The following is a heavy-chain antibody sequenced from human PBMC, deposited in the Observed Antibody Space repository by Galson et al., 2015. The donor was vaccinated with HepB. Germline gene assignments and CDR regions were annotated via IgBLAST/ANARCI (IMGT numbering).Heavy chain of an antibody. J-gene: IGHJ4*02. CDR1: GFTFSTYA. CDR3: ANDGLQWHDQ. V-gene: IGHV3-23*01. D-gene: IGHD6-19*01. CDR2: VTGNGGYT. Sequence: SLRLSCAGTGFTFSTYALSWVRQAPGKGLEWVAVVTGNGGYTDYTESMKGRFTISRDNSKNTLYLQMNRLRAADTAVYYCANDGLQWHDQWGQGTLVTVSS.